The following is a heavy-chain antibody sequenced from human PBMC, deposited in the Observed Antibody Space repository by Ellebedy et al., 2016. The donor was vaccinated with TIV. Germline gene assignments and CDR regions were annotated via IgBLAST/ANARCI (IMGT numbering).Heavy chain of an antibody. J-gene: IGHJ3*02. V-gene: IGHV3-49*04. CDR1: GFTFGDYA. CDR3: TREFKRSAGDRGAFDI. CDR2: IRSKAYGGTT. D-gene: IGHD3-16*01. Sequence: GESLKISCTASGFTFGDYAMSWVRQAPGKGLEWVGFIRSKAYGGTTEYAASVKGRFTISRDDSKSIAYLQMNSLKTKDTAVYYCTREFKRSAGDRGAFDIWGQGTMVTVSS.